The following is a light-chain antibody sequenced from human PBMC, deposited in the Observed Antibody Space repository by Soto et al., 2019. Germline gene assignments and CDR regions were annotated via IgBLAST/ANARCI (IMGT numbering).Light chain of an antibody. CDR2: YVS. CDR3: CSSAGGFTWV. J-gene: IGLJ3*02. V-gene: IGLV2-11*01. CDR1: SSDV. Sequence: QSALTQPRSVSGSPGQSVTISCTGTSSDVVSWYQQHPDKAPKLIIYYVSQRPSGVPDRFSGSKSGNTASLTISGRQAEDEADYYCCSSAGGFTWVFGGGTKLTVL.